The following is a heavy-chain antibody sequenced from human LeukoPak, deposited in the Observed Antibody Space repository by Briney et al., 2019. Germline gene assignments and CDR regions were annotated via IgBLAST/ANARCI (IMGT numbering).Heavy chain of an antibody. CDR3: ARDARGYGSGSYLYFDY. J-gene: IGHJ4*02. V-gene: IGHV1-69*05. CDR1: GGTFSSYA. Sequence: GASVKVSCKASGGTFSSYAISWVRQAPGQGLEWMGGIIPIFGTANYAQKVQGRVTMTTDTSTSTAYMELRSLRSDDTAVYYCARDARGYGSGSYLYFDYWGQGTLVTVSS. CDR2: IIPIFGTA. D-gene: IGHD3-10*01.